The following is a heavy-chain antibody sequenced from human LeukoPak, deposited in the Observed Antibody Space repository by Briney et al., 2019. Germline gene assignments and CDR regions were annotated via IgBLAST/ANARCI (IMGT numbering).Heavy chain of an antibody. Sequence: PSETLSLTCAVYGGSFSGYYWSWIRQPPGKGLEWIWEINHSGSTNYNPSLKSRITISVDTSKNQFSLKLSSVTAADTAVYYCARVQDSSSWYYYYYGMDVWGQGTTVTVSS. CDR1: GGSFSGYY. D-gene: IGHD6-13*01. J-gene: IGHJ6*02. CDR3: ARVQDSSSWYYYYYGMDV. CDR2: INHSGST. V-gene: IGHV4-34*01.